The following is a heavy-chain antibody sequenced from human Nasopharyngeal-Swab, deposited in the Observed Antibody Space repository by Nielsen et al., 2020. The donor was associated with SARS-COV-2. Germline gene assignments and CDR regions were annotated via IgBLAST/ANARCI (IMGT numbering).Heavy chain of an antibody. CDR3: ARGFYDSSGYVEDAFDI. D-gene: IGHD3-22*01. CDR2: IGTAGDT. Sequence: GESLKISCAASGFTFSSYDVHWVRQATGKGLEWVSAIGTAGDTYYPGSVKGRFTISRENAKNSLYLQMNSLRAEDTAVYYCARGFYDSSGYVEDAFDIWGQGTMVTVSS. J-gene: IGHJ3*02. CDR1: GFTFSSYD. V-gene: IGHV3-13*01.